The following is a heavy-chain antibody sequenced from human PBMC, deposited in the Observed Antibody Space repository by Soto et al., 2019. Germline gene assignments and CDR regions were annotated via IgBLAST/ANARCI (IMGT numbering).Heavy chain of an antibody. J-gene: IGHJ4*02. Sequence: EVQLVESGGGLVKPGGSLRLSCAASGFTFSSYSMNWVRQAPGKWLEWVSSISSSSSYIYYADSVKGRFTLSRDNAKNSLYLQMNSLRAEDTAVYYCARDQPGYSYGYGLGYWGQGTLVTVSS. V-gene: IGHV3-21*01. CDR1: GFTFSSYS. D-gene: IGHD5-18*01. CDR3: ARDQPGYSYGYGLGY. CDR2: ISSSSSYI.